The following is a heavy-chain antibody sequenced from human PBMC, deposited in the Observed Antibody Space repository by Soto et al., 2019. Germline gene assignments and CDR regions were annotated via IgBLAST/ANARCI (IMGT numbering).Heavy chain of an antibody. V-gene: IGHV3-23*01. J-gene: IGHJ3*02. CDR3: AHPRGYGVFDAVDI. CDR2: ISSSGEST. D-gene: IGHD4-17*01. Sequence: GGSLRLSCATSGFIFTTYAMNWVRQAPGKGLEWVSAISSSGESTFYAESVRGRFTISRDNSLSTLYLHMRSLRPGDTAVYYCAHPRGYGVFDAVDIWGQGTMVTVSS. CDR1: GFIFTTYA.